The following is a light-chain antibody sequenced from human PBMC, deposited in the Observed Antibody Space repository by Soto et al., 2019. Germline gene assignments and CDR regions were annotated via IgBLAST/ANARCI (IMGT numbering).Light chain of an antibody. CDR3: CSHAGSFTLV. V-gene: IGLV2-11*01. CDR1: SSDVGGYNY. Sequence: QSALTQPRSVSGSPGQSVTISCTGTSSDVGGYNYVSWYQKYPGKAPRLMIYDVSKRPSGVPDRFSGSKSGNTASLTTSGLQAEDEADYYCCSHAGSFTLVFGGGTKLTVL. J-gene: IGLJ2*01. CDR2: DVS.